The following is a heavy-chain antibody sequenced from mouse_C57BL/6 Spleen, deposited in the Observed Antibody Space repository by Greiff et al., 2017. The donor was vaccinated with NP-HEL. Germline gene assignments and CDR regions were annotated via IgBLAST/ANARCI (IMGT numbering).Heavy chain of an antibody. J-gene: IGHJ1*03. D-gene: IGHD1-1*01. CDR3: ARSAHYGSSYGFFDV. V-gene: IGHV1-54*01. CDR2: INPGSGGT. CDR1: GDAFTNYL. Sequence: QVQMKESGTELVRPGTSVKVSCQASGDAFTNYLIEWVKQRPGQGLEWIGVINPGSGGTNYNEKFKGKATLTADKSSSTAYMQLSSLTSEDSAVYFCARSAHYGSSYGFFDVWGTGTTVTVSS.